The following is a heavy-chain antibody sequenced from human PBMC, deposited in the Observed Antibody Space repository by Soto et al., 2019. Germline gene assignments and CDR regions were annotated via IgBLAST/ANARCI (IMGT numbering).Heavy chain of an antibody. CDR3: AREPLNLATFDY. CDR1: GGSVRSGSYY. V-gene: IGHV4-61*01. Sequence: QLQLQESGPGLVKPSETLSLTCTVSGGSVRSGSYYWSWIRQPPGKGLEWLGYIYYSGTTNYNPSLKSPVTISVDTSQTRFSLKPSSVTAADTAVYYCAREPLNLATFDYWGQGTLVTVSS. CDR2: IYYSGTT. J-gene: IGHJ4*02. D-gene: IGHD3-3*02.